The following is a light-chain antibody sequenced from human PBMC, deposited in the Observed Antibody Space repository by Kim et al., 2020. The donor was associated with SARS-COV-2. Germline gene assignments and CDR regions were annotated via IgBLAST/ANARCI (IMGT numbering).Light chain of an antibody. J-gene: IGKJ2*01. Sequence: SASLGYSVTITCRASLSVGSSLASYQQKPGKAPILLIYKASNLEGGVPSRFSGSGYGTEFTPTIASLQPDDFATYYCQQYNSYSYTFGQGTKLEI. CDR2: KAS. CDR1: LSVGSS. CDR3: QQYNSYSYT. V-gene: IGKV1-5*03.